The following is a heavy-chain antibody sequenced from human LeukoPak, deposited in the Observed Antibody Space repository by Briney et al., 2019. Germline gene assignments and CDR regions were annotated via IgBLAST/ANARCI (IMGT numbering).Heavy chain of an antibody. V-gene: IGHV5-51*01. CDR3: ARQGAYEGERHWYFDL. J-gene: IGHJ2*01. CDR1: GYSFTSYW. CDR2: IYPGDSDT. D-gene: IGHD5-12*01. Sequence: GESLKISCKGSGYSFTSYWIGWVRQMPGKGLEWMGIIYPGDSDTRYSPSFQGQVTISADKSISTAYLQWSSLKASDTAMYYCARQGAYEGERHWYFDLWGRGTLVTVSS.